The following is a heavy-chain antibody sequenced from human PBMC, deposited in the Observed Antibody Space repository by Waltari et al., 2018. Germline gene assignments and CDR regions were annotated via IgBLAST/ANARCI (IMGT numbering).Heavy chain of an antibody. D-gene: IGHD2-21*01. V-gene: IGHV1-69*12. CDR3: AREGRDGYNAGFHI. CDR1: GGTFSNYA. J-gene: IGHJ3*02. Sequence: QVQLVQSGAEVKKPGSSVKVSCKASGGTFSNYAISWVQQAPGQGLEWMGAIIPMYGTATANYAQKFQGRVTITADESTSTAYMELSSLRSEDTAVYYCAREGRDGYNAGFHIWGQGTMVTISS. CDR2: IIPMYGTATA.